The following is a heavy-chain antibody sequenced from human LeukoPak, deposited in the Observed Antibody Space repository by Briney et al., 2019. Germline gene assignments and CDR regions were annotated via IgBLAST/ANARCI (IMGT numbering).Heavy chain of an antibody. Sequence: ASQTLSLTCTVSGDSISSGDYYWSWIRQPAGKGLEWIGRINTSGSTNYNPSLKSRVTISVDTSKNQFSLKLSSVTAADTAVYYCARGSRFHYYGSGSYIFPNGRRGNFDYWGQGTLVTVSS. J-gene: IGHJ4*02. CDR1: GDSISSGDYY. CDR2: INTSGST. D-gene: IGHD3-10*01. CDR3: ARGSRFHYYGSGSYIFPNGRRGNFDY. V-gene: IGHV4-61*02.